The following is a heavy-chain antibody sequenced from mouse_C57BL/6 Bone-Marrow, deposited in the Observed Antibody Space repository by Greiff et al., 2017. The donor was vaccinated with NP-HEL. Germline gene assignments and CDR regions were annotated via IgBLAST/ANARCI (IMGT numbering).Heavy chain of an antibody. CDR1: GYTFTSYW. CDR2: IYPGSGST. V-gene: IGHV1-55*01. J-gene: IGHJ4*01. CDR3: ARDYINYLYAMDY. Sequence: QVQLQQPGAELVKPGASVKMSCKASGYTFTSYWITWVKQRPGQGLEWIGDIYPGSGSTNYNEKFKSKATLTVDTSSSTAYMQLRSLTSEDSAVVYCARDYINYLYAMDYWGQGTSVTVSS. D-gene: IGHD2-5*01.